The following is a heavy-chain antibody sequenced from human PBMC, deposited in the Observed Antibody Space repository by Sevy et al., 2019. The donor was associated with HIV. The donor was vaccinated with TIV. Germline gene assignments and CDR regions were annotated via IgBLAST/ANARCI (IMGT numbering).Heavy chain of an antibody. Sequence: ASVKVSCKASGYTFTGYYMHWVRQAPGQGLEWMGWINPNSGGTNYAQKFQGRVTMTRDTSISTAYMELSRLRSDDTAVYYCARDRIWFGELFFDYWGQGTLLTVSS. CDR3: ARDRIWFGELFFDY. D-gene: IGHD3-10*01. CDR2: INPNSGGT. J-gene: IGHJ4*02. V-gene: IGHV1-2*02. CDR1: GYTFTGYY.